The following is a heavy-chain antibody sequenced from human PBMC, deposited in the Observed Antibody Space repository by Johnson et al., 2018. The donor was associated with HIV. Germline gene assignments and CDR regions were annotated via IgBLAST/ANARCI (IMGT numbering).Heavy chain of an antibody. CDR1: GFTFSGSA. CDR2: IRSKANSYAT. CDR3: TRRGYYDSSGYAFDI. Sequence: VQLVESGGGLVQPGGSLKLSCAASGFTFSGSAKHWVRQASGKGLEWVGRIRSKANSYATAYAASVTGRFTISRDDSKNTAYLQMNSLKTEDTAVYYCTRRGYYDSSGYAFDIWGQGTMVTVSS. J-gene: IGHJ3*02. V-gene: IGHV3-73*01. D-gene: IGHD3-22*01.